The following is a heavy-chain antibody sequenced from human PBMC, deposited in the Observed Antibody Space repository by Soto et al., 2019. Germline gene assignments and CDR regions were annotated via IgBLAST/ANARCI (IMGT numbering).Heavy chain of an antibody. CDR2: ISGSGGTT. J-gene: IGHJ3*02. CDR1: GFTFSSYA. V-gene: IGHV3-23*01. D-gene: IGHD6-19*01. Sequence: EVQLLESGGGLVQPGGSLRLSCAASGFTFSSYAMSWVRQAPGKGLEWVSVISGSGGTTYYADSVKGRFTFSRDNSKNPLYLQMNSLRAEDTAVYYCAKTSNGWFSAFDIWGQGTKVTVSS. CDR3: AKTSNGWFSAFDI.